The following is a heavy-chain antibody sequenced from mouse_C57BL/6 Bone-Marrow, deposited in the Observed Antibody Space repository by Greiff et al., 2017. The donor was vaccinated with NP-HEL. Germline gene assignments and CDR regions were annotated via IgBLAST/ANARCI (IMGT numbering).Heavy chain of an antibody. V-gene: IGHV1-42*01. D-gene: IGHD2-3*01. CDR3: ARYYDGYYYAMDY. CDR1: GYSFTGYY. Sequence: EVKLMESGPELVKPGASVKISCKASGYSFTGYYMNWVKQSPEKSLEWIGEINPSTGGTTYNQKFKAKATLTVDKSSSTAYMQLKSLTSEDSAVYYCARYYDGYYYAMDYWGQGTSVTVSS. J-gene: IGHJ4*01. CDR2: INPSTGGT.